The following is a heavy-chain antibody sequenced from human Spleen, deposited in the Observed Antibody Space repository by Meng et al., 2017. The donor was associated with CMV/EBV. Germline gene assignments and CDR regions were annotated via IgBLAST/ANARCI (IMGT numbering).Heavy chain of an antibody. J-gene: IGHJ6*02. V-gene: IGHV3-21*01. CDR1: GFTLSNYN. Sequence: GGSLRLSCAASGFTLSNYNMNWVRQGPGKGLGWVSSISSSRSYIYYADSVKGRFTISRDSAKISLYLQMDSLRAEDTAVYYCARGRPGYCSSTSCNGMDVWGQGTTVTVSS. D-gene: IGHD2-2*01. CDR3: ARGRPGYCSSTSCNGMDV. CDR2: ISSSRSYI.